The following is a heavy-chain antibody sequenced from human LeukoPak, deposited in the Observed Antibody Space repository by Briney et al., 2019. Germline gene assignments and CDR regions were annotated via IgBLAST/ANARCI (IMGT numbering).Heavy chain of an antibody. V-gene: IGHV1-69*05. D-gene: IGHD2-2*01. CDR2: IIPIFGTA. Sequence: SVKVSCKASGGTFSSYTISWVRQAPGQGLEWMGGIIPIFGTANYAQKFQGRVTITTDESTSTAYMELSSLRSEDTAVYYCARYQLPEYYFDYWGQGTLVTVSS. CDR3: ARYQLPEYYFDY. J-gene: IGHJ4*02. CDR1: GGTFSSYT.